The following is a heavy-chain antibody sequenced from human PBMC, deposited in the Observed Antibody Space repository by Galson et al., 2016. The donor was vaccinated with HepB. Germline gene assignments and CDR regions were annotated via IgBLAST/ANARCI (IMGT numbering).Heavy chain of an antibody. CDR2: IDWDDDK. D-gene: IGHD3-3*02. CDR1: GFSLTTTGMC. Sequence: PALVKPTQTLTLTCTFSGFSLTTTGMCVSWVRQPPGQALEWLALIDWDDDKYYSTSLETRLTISKDTSKNQVVLRMTNMDPVDTDTYYCARTPHRRTFFNYFYYWGLGVLVTVSS. J-gene: IGHJ4*02. CDR3: ARTPHRRTFFNYFYY. V-gene: IGHV2-70*20.